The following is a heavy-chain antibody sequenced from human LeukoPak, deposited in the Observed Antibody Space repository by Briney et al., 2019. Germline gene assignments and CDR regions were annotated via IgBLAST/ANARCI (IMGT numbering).Heavy chain of an antibody. J-gene: IGHJ5*02. CDR3: ARGGGPVLDYGETFDP. CDR2: IYHSGST. D-gene: IGHD4-17*01. CDR1: GGSISSSNW. V-gene: IGHV4-4*02. Sequence: PSGTLSLTCAVSGGSISSSNWWSWVRQPPGKGLEWIGGIYHSGSTNYNPSLKSRVTISADKSKNQFSLKLSSVTAADTAVYYCARGGGPVLDYGETFDPWGQGTLVTVSS.